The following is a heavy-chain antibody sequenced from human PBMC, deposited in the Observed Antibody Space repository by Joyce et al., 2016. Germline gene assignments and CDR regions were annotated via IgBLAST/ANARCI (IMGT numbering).Heavy chain of an antibody. CDR3: ARPVYCSATTCAGPFHI. Sequence: QVHPQQWGAGLLKPSETLSLSCAVYGGSLSNYFWSWVRQSPGKGLEWIGQINDRGSTTYNPSLKSRVTISVDPSKNQFSLKLSSVAAADTAVYYCARPVYCSATTCAGPFHIWGQGTLVTVSS. V-gene: IGHV4-34*01. CDR2: INDRGST. CDR1: GGSLSNYF. D-gene: IGHD2-15*01. J-gene: IGHJ4*01.